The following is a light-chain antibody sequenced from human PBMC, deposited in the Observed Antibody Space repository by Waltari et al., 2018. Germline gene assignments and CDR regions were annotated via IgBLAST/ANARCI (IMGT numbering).Light chain of an antibody. V-gene: IGKV1-5*03. Sequence: DIQLTQSPSTLSASVGDSVIITWRASQSISKWLALYQQKPGKAPNLLIYKASTLESGVPSRFSGSGSGTDFTLTISSLQPDDFATYYCQQYNSYSLLTFGGGTKIEIK. CDR1: QSISKW. CDR2: KAS. J-gene: IGKJ4*01. CDR3: QQYNSYSLLT.